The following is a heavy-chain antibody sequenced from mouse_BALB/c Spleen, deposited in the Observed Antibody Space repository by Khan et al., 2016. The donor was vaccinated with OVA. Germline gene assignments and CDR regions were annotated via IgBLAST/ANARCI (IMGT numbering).Heavy chain of an antibody. CDR1: GYIFTNYM. D-gene: IGHD1-1*01. CDR3: VRGGYGSFGY. Sequence: QVQLKQSGAELARPGASVKMSCKASGYIFTNYMMHWVKQRPGQGLEWIGDINPSSGYNNYNQKFKDKATLTADKSSSTAYMQLSSLTSEDSAVXYCVRGGYGSFGYWGQGPLVTVSA. CDR2: INPSSGYN. V-gene: IGHV1-4*01. J-gene: IGHJ3*01.